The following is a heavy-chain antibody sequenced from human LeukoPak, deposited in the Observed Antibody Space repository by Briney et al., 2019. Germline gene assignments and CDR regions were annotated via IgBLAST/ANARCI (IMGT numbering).Heavy chain of an antibody. J-gene: IGHJ6*04. CDR2: INPRGST. CDR1: GGSFSSHY. Sequence: SETLSLTCGVSGGSFSSHYWTWIRQPPGKGLEWIGEINPRGSTNYNPSLESRVTVSADTSRNQLSLSLTSVTAADSAVYFCARSPPPGRALSLGPQEKSYQYMDVWGTGTTVIVSS. D-gene: IGHD2-2*01. CDR3: ARSPPPGRALSLGPQEKSYQYMDV. V-gene: IGHV4-34*01.